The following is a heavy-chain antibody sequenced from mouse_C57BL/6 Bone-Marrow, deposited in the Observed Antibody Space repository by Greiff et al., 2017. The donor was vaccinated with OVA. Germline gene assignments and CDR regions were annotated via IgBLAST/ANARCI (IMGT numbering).Heavy chain of an antibody. D-gene: IGHD2-3*01. CDR2: ISNLAYSI. J-gene: IGHJ4*01. CDR1: GFTFSDYG. V-gene: IGHV5-15*01. Sequence: EVMLVESGGGLVQPGGSLKLSCAASGFTFSDYGMAWVRQAPRKGPEWVAFISNLAYSIYYADTVTGRFTISRENAKNTLYLEMSSLRSEDTAMYYCARQRGDGYYVYYAMDYWGQGTSVTVSS. CDR3: ARQRGDGYYVYYAMDY.